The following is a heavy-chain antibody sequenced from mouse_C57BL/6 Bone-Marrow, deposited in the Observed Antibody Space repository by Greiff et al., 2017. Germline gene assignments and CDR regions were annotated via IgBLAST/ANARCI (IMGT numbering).Heavy chain of an antibody. CDR3: AREGILRSFDY. J-gene: IGHJ2*01. Sequence: VQLQQPGAELVMPGASVKLSCKASGYTFTSYWMHWVKQRPGQGLEWIGEIDPSDSYTNYNQKFKGKSTLTVDKSSSTAYMQLSSLTSEDSAVYYCAREGILRSFDYWGQGTTLTVSS. D-gene: IGHD1-1*01. CDR2: IDPSDSYT. CDR1: GYTFTSYW. V-gene: IGHV1-69*01.